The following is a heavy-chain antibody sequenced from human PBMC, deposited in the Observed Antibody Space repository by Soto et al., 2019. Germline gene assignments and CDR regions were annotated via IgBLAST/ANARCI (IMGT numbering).Heavy chain of an antibody. J-gene: IGHJ4*02. Sequence: PGGSLRLSCGASGFIFRNYGLSWVRQAPGKGLEWVSDISGSGSVTNYADSVKGRFTISRDNSNNTLSLQMDSLRAEDTAVYYCANGGVAAARGYFDHWGQGTRVTVSS. D-gene: IGHD6-13*01. CDR3: ANGGVAAARGYFDH. CDR1: GFIFRNYG. CDR2: ISGSGSVT. V-gene: IGHV3-23*01.